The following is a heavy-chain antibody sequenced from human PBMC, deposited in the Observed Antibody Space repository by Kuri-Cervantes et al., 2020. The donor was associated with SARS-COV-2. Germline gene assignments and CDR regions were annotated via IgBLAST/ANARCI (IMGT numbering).Heavy chain of an antibody. Sequence: SETLSLTCTVSGGSISSGGYYWSWIRQPPGKGLEWIGYIYHSGSTYYNPSLKSRVTISVDRSKNQFSLKLSSVTAADTAVYYCAREGGSRYHDAFDIWGQGTMVTVSS. CDR3: AREGGSRYHDAFDI. D-gene: IGHD2-15*01. CDR1: GGSISSGGYY. J-gene: IGHJ3*02. CDR2: IYHSGST. V-gene: IGHV4-30-2*01.